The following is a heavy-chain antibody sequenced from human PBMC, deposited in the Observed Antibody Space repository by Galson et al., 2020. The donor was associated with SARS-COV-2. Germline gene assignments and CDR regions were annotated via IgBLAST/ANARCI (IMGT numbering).Heavy chain of an antibody. Sequence: GGSLRLSCAASGFTFSSYAMHWVRQAPGKGLEWVAVISYDGSNKYYADSVKGRFTISRDNSKNTLYLQMSSLRAEDTAVYYCARDVTAMGDYWGQGTLVTVSS. V-gene: IGHV3-30*04. D-gene: IGHD5-18*01. CDR1: GFTFSSYA. J-gene: IGHJ4*02. CDR3: ARDVTAMGDY. CDR2: ISYDGSNK.